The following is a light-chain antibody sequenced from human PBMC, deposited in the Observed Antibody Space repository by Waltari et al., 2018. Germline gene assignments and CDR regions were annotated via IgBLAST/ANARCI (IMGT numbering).Light chain of an antibody. CDR2: GKS. J-gene: IGLJ2*01. CDR1: SSNIGAGYD. Sequence: QSVLTQPPSVSGAPGQRVTISCTGSSSNIGAGYDVHWYQQLPGTAPKLLIYGKSNRPPGVPDRFHGPKSGTSASLAITGLQAEDEADYYCQSYDSSLSGSVFGGGTKLTVL. V-gene: IGLV1-40*01. CDR3: QSYDSSLSGSV.